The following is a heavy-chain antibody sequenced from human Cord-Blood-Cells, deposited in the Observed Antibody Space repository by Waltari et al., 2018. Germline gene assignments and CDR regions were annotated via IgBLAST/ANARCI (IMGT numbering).Heavy chain of an antibody. CDR3: ARTTGDEGWFDP. CDR1: GGTFSSYA. CDR2: ILPILGIA. V-gene: IGHV1-69*10. J-gene: IGHJ5*02. D-gene: IGHD7-27*01. Sequence: QVQLVQSGAEVKKPGSSVKVSCKASGGTFSSYAISWVRQAPGQGLEWMGGILPILGIANYAQKFQGRVTITADKSTSTAYMELSSLRSEDTAVYYCARTTGDEGWFDPWGQGTLVTVSS.